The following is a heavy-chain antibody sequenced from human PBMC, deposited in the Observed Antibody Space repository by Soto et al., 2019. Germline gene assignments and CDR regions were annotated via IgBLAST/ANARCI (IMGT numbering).Heavy chain of an antibody. J-gene: IGHJ5*02. D-gene: IGHD2-2*01. CDR3: AGSPGYCSSTSCYEGALDWFDP. V-gene: IGHV3-7*01. CDR2: IKQDGSEK. Sequence: EVQLVESGGGLVQPGGSLRLSCAASGFTFSSYWMSWVRQAPGKGLEWVANIKQDGSEKYYVDSVKGRFTISRDNAKNSLYLQMNSLRAEDTAVYYCAGSPGYCSSTSCYEGALDWFDPWGQGTLVTVSS. CDR1: GFTFSSYW.